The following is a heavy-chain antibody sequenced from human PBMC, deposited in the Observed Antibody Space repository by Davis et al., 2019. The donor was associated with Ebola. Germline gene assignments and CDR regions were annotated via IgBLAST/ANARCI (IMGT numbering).Heavy chain of an antibody. CDR2: INPSGGST. D-gene: IGHD6-25*01. CDR1: GYTFSNYY. J-gene: IGHJ6*02. Sequence: ASVKVSCKASGYTFSNYYMHWVRQAPGQGLEWMGIINPSGGSTSYAQKFQGRVTMTRDTSTSTVYMELSSLRSEDTAVYYCARGARLGLQGHYYYGMDVWGQGTTVTVSS. CDR3: ARGARLGLQGHYYYGMDV. V-gene: IGHV1-46*01.